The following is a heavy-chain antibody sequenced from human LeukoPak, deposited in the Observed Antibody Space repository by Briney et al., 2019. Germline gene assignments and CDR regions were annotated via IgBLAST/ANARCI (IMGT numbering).Heavy chain of an antibody. J-gene: IGHJ5*02. V-gene: IGHV4-4*07. CDR1: GGSISSYY. CDR3: ARAPGSGHYGDSRFGFDP. D-gene: IGHD4-17*01. Sequence: SETLSLTCTVSGGSISSYYWSWIRQPAGKGLEWIGRIYTSGSTNYNPSLKSRVTMSVDTSKNQFSLKLSSVTAADTAVYYCARAPGSGHYGDSRFGFDPWGQGTLVTVSS. CDR2: IYTSGST.